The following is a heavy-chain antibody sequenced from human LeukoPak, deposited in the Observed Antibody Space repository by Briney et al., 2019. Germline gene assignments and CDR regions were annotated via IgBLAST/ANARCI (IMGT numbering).Heavy chain of an antibody. CDR1: GFTFSTYA. V-gene: IGHV3-23*01. Sequence: GGSLRLSCAASGFTFSTYAMNWVRQAPGKGLEWVSAISGSGSSTYYADSVKGRFTISRDNSKNTLYLQMNSLRAEDTALYYCAKLGGYGDYARWGQGTLVTVSS. CDR3: AKLGGYGDYAR. D-gene: IGHD4-17*01. J-gene: IGHJ4*02. CDR2: ISGSGSST.